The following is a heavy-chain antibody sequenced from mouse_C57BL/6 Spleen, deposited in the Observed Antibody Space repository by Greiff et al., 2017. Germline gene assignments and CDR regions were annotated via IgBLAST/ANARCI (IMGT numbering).Heavy chain of an antibody. D-gene: IGHD3-2*02. CDR3: ARPSSGYKYYFDD. CDR2: IDPSDSYT. Sequence: VQLQQSGAELVMPGASVKLSCKASGYTFTSYWMHWVKQRPGQGLEWIGEIDPSDSYTNYNQKFKGKSALTVDKSSSTAYMQLSSLTSEDSSVYYSARPSSGYKYYFDDWGQGTTLTVSS. V-gene: IGHV1-69*01. CDR1: GYTFTSYW. J-gene: IGHJ2*01.